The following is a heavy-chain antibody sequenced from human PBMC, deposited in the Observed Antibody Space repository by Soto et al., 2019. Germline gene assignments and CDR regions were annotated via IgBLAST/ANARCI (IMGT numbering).Heavy chain of an antibody. Sequence: QLQLQESGPGLVKPSETLSLTCTVSDGPISSSNYYWGWIRQPPGKGLEWIGSIYYGGSTYYNPSLKSRVTISVDTSKNQFPLKLSSVTAADTAVYYCARLTPPPGYIVVAPAAIDHYYGMDVWGQGTTVTVSS. V-gene: IGHV4-39*01. CDR2: IYYGGST. D-gene: IGHD2-2*02. CDR1: DGPISSSNYY. CDR3: ARLTPPPGYIVVAPAAIDHYYGMDV. J-gene: IGHJ6*02.